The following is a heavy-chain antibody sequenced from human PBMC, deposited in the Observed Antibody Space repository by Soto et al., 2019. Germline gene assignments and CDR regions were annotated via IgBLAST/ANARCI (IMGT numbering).Heavy chain of an antibody. J-gene: IGHJ3*02. Sequence: QLQLQESGSGLVKPSQTLSLTCAVSGGSISSGGYSWSWIRQPPGKGLEWIGYIYHSGSTYYNPSLKSRVTVSVDRSKNQCSLKLSSVTAADTAVYYCARRLTGTTGAFAIWGQGTMVTVSS. V-gene: IGHV4-30-2*01. D-gene: IGHD1-7*01. CDR3: ARRLTGTTGAFAI. CDR1: GGSISSGGYS. CDR2: IYHSGST.